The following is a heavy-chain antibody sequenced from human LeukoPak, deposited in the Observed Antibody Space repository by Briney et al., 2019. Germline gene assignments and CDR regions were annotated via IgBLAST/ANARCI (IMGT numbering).Heavy chain of an antibody. CDR3: ARDGEYYYDSSGYFDY. CDR1: GFTFSNYW. Sequence: GGSLRLSCAASGFTFSNYWMIWVRQAPGKGLEWVASIKQDGSEKQYVGSVRGRFPISRENAKNVLDLQMNSLRAEDTAVYYCARDGEYYYDSSGYFDYWGQGTLVTVSS. J-gene: IGHJ4*02. V-gene: IGHV3-7*01. D-gene: IGHD3-22*01. CDR2: IKQDGSEK.